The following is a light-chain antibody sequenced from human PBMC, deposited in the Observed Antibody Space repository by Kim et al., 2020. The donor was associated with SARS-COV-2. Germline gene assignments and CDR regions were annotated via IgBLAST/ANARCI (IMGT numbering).Light chain of an antibody. CDR1: NIVTKS. CDR3: QVWDRSNNHLL. V-gene: IGLV3-21*02. Sequence: SYELTQPPAVSVASVETATITCGGKNIVTKSVHWYQQKPGQAPVMVISDDKDRPSGIPERFSGSNAESTANLTISRVEAGDEDDYYCQVWDRSNNHLLFGGGTQLTVL. CDR2: DDK. J-gene: IGLJ2*01.